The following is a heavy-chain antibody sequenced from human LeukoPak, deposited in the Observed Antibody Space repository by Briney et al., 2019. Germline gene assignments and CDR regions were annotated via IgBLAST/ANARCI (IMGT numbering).Heavy chain of an antibody. Sequence: SQTLSLTCAISMDSVSINSAAGTWITQSPSRGLEWLRRSYYRSKVFHDYALSVKSRVILNPDTSKNQFSLRLTSVPPEDTAVYYCARVTWNYYENYYDIDVWGQGTTVTVSS. V-gene: IGHV6-1*01. J-gene: IGHJ6*02. CDR2: SYYRSKVFH. CDR1: MDSVSINSAA. D-gene: IGHD3-22*01. CDR3: ARVTWNYYENYYDIDV.